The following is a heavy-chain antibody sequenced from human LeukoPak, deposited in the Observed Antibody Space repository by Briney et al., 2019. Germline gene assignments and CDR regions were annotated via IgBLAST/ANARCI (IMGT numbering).Heavy chain of an antibody. J-gene: IGHJ6*03. CDR2: INHSGST. V-gene: IGHV4-34*01. CDR3: ARHRGSSWPYYYYYYMDV. D-gene: IGHD6-13*01. Sequence: SETLSLTCAVYGGSFSGYYGSWIRQPPGKGREWIGEINHSGSTNYNPSLKSRVTISVDTSKNQFSLKLSSVTAADTAVYYCARHRGSSWPYYYYYYMDVWGKGTTVTISS. CDR1: GGSFSGYY.